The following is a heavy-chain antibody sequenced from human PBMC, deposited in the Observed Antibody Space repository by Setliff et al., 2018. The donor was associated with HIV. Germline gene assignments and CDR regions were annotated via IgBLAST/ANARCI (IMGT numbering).Heavy chain of an antibody. CDR3: ARENGRTNYYYYYGMDV. CDR1: GFTFGDYA. CDR2: IRSKAYAGTT. V-gene: IGHV3-49*04. Sequence: LSLSCTTSGFTFGDYAMSWVRQAPGKGLEWVGFIRSKAYAGTTEYAASVKGRFTISRDDSKSIAYLHMNSLKTEDTAVYYCARENGRTNYYYYYGMDVWGQGTTVTVSS. J-gene: IGHJ6*02.